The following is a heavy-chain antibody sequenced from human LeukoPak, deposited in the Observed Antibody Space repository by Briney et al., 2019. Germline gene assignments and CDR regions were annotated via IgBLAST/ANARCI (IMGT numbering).Heavy chain of an antibody. CDR3: ARLIWFGEFLSGAFDI. CDR1: GGPISSYY. J-gene: IGHJ3*02. V-gene: IGHV4-59*08. Sequence: SETLSLTCTVSGGPISSYYWSWIRQPPGKGLEWIGYIYYSGSTNYNPSLKSRVTISVDTSKNQFSLKLSSVTAADTAVYYCARLIWFGEFLSGAFDIWGQGTMVTVSS. D-gene: IGHD3-10*01. CDR2: IYYSGST.